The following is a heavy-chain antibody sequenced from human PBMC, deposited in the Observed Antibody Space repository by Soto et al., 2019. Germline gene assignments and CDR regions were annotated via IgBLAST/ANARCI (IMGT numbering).Heavy chain of an antibody. Sequence: PSETLSLTCAVSGGSISSGGYSWSWIRQPPGKGLEWIGYIYHSGSTYYNPSLKSRVTISVDRSKNQFSLKLSSVTAADTAVYYCARTNYDILTGYYSRRNNWFDPWGQGTLVTVSS. CDR2: IYHSGST. V-gene: IGHV4-30-2*01. J-gene: IGHJ5*02. CDR3: ARTNYDILTGYYSRRNNWFDP. D-gene: IGHD3-9*01. CDR1: GGSISSGGYS.